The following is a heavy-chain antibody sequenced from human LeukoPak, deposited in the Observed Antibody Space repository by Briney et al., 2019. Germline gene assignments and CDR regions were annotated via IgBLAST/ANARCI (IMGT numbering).Heavy chain of an antibody. D-gene: IGHD1-26*01. Sequence: GGSLRLSCAASAFSLSRNFMGWVRQAPGKGLEWVSLIYIGGDTYYADSVKGRFTISRDNSKNTIYLQMNSLRVEDTAVYYCAREVGSRSYLAHAFDLWGQRTMVTVSS. J-gene: IGHJ3*01. CDR2: IYIGGDT. V-gene: IGHV3-53*01. CDR1: AFSLSRNF. CDR3: AREVGSRSYLAHAFDL.